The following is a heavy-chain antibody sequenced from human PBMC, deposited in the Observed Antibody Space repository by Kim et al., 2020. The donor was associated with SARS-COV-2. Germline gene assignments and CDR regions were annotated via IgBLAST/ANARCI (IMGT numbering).Heavy chain of an antibody. CDR1: GDSVSSNSAA. CDR3: ARADTRNPYCSSTSCYYYYYYGMDV. Sequence: SQTLSLTCAISGDSVSSNSAAWNWIRQSPSRGLEWLGRTYYRSKWYNDYAVSVKSRITINPDTSKNKFSLQLNSVTPEDTAVYYCARADTRNPYCSSTSCYYYYYYGMDVWGQGTTVTVSS. V-gene: IGHV6-1*01. D-gene: IGHD2-2*01. CDR2: TYYRSKWYN. J-gene: IGHJ6*02.